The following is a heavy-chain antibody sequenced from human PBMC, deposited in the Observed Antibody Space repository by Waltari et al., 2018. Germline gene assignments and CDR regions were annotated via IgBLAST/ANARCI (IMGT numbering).Heavy chain of an antibody. J-gene: IGHJ4*02. Sequence: EVQLVESGGGLVQPGGSLRLSCAASGFTFSSYAMSWVRQAPGKGLEWVSAICGSGGSTYYADSVKGRFTISRDNSKNTLYLQMNSLRAEDTAVYYCAKDWGGIVGATAPFDYWGQGTLVTVSS. CDR3: AKDWGGIVGATAPFDY. CDR1: GFTFSSYA. CDR2: ICGSGGST. D-gene: IGHD1-26*01. V-gene: IGHV3-23*04.